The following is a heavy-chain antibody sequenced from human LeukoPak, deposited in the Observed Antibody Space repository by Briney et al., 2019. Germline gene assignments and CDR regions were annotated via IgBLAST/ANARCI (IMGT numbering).Heavy chain of an antibody. CDR3: AREYDSSGYSYYGMDA. V-gene: IGHV1-2*02. CDR2: INPNSGGT. D-gene: IGHD3-22*01. J-gene: IGHJ6*02. Sequence: ASVKVSCKASGYTFTGYYMHWVRQAPGQGLEWMGWINPNSGGTNYAQKFQGRVTMTRDTSISTAYMELSRLRSDDTAVYYCAREYDSSGYSYYGMDAWGQGTTVTVSS. CDR1: GYTFTGYY.